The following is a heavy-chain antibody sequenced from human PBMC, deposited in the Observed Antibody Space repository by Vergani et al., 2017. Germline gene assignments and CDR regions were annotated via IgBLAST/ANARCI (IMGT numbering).Heavy chain of an antibody. J-gene: IGHJ6*03. D-gene: IGHD2-21*01. CDR1: GFTFDDYV. Sequence: EVQLVESGGGLVQPGRSLRLSCAASGFTFDDYVMHWVRQAPGKGLEWVSGISWNSGRIGYADSVKGRFTISRDNAKNSLYLQMNSLTAEDTSLYYCSKVASLRSYDYYYYIDVWGKGTTVTVSS. V-gene: IGHV3-9*01. CDR3: SKVASLRSYDYYYYIDV. CDR2: ISWNSGRI.